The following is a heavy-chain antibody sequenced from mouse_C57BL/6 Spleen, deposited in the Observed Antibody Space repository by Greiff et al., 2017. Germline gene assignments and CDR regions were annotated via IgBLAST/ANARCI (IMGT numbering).Heavy chain of an antibody. D-gene: IGHD2-3*01. CDR3: ARGGLLLDY. CDR1: GYAFSSSW. V-gene: IGHV1-82*01. J-gene: IGHJ2*01. Sequence: VQLQQSGPELVKPGASVKISCKASGYAFSSSWMNWVKQRPGKGLEWIGRIYPGDGDPNYNGKFKGKATLTADKSSSTAYMQLSSLTSEDSAVYFCARGGLLLDYWGQGTTLTVSS. CDR2: IYPGDGDP.